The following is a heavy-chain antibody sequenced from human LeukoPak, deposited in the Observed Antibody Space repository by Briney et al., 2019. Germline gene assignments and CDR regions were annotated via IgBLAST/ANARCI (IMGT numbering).Heavy chain of an antibody. CDR2: IYYSGST. J-gene: IGHJ3*02. D-gene: IGHD2-21*01. CDR1: GGSISSYY. Sequence: SETLSLTCTVSGGSISSYYWSWIRHPPGKGLEWIGYIYYSGSTNYNPSLKSRVTISVDTSKNQFSLKLSSVTAADTAVYYCARLKVWPSQSGFDIWGQGTMVTVSS. V-gene: IGHV4-59*08. CDR3: ARLKVWPSQSGFDI.